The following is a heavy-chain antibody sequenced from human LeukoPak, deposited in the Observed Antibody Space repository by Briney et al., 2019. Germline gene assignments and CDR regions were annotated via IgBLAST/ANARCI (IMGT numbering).Heavy chain of an antibody. V-gene: IGHV3-11*01. D-gene: IGHD6-13*01. Sequence: PGGSLRLSCAASGFTFSDYYMSWIRQAPGKGLEWVSYISSSASTIYYADSVKGRFTISRGNAKNSLYLQMNSLRAEDTAVYYCARDPGYSSSLYWSYWGQGTLVTVSS. CDR3: ARDPGYSSSLYWSY. J-gene: IGHJ4*02. CDR1: GFTFSDYY. CDR2: ISSSASTI.